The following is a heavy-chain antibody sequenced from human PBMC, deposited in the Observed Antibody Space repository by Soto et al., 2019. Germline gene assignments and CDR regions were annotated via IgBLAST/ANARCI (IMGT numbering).Heavy chain of an antibody. CDR2: ISAYNGNT. Sequence: GASVKVSCKASGYTFTSYGIRWVRQAPGQGLEWMGWISAYNGNTNYAQKLQGRVTMTTDTSTSTAYMELRSLRSDDTAVYYCARDYYSNTYYYYMDVWGKGTTVTVSS. CDR1: GYTFTSYG. D-gene: IGHD4-4*01. CDR3: ARDYYSNTYYYYMDV. J-gene: IGHJ6*03. V-gene: IGHV1-18*01.